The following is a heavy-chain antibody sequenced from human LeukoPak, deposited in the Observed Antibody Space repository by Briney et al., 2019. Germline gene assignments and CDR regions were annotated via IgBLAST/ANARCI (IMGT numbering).Heavy chain of an antibody. V-gene: IGHV3-7*01. D-gene: IGHD3-10*01. J-gene: IGHJ4*02. CDR2: IKQDGSEK. CDR1: GFTFSDYY. Sequence: GGSLRLSCAASGFTFSDYYISWIRQAPGKGLEWVANIKQDGSEKYYVDSVKGRFPISRDNAKNSLYLQMNSLRAEDTAVYYCARLTPRGVFDYWGQGTLVTVSS. CDR3: ARLTPRGVFDY.